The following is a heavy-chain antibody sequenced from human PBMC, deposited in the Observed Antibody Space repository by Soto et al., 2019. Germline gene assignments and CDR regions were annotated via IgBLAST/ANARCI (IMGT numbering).Heavy chain of an antibody. CDR3: ARSFYMGGWFDP. CDR2: IYYSGST. J-gene: IGHJ5*02. D-gene: IGHD3-16*02. Sequence: QLQLQESGPGLVKPSETLFLTCTVSGGSISSRNYYWGWIRQPPGKGLEWIGSIYYSGSTYYNPSLKSRVTMSIDTSKNQFSLRLSSVTAADTAVYYCARSFYMGGWFDPWGQGTLVTVSS. CDR1: GGSISSRNYY. V-gene: IGHV4-39*01.